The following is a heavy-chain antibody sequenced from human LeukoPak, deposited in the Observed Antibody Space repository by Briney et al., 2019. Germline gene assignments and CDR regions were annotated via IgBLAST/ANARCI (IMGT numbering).Heavy chain of an antibody. CDR1: GGSFSGYY. V-gene: IGHV4-34*01. CDR2: INHSGST. CDR3: ARRSGEQLVHFQH. D-gene: IGHD6-13*01. Sequence: SETLSLTCAVYGGSFSGYYWSWIRQPPGKGREGIGEINHSGSTNYNPSLRSRVTISVDTSKNQFSLKLSSVTAADTAVYYCARRSGEQLVHFQHWGQGTLVTVSS. J-gene: IGHJ1*01.